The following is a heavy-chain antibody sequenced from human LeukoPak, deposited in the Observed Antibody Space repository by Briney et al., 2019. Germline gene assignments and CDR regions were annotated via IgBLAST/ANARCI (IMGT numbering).Heavy chain of an antibody. D-gene: IGHD6-13*01. J-gene: IGHJ4*02. Sequence: GGSLRLSCAVSGFSFSGYWMTWVRQVPGKGLEWVANIKQDGSEKNYVDSAKGRFTISRDNAENSLFLQMNSLRVEDTAVYYCAREWQGGIAAAGTRIEGDYWGQGTLVAVSS. CDR3: AREWQGGIAAAGTRIEGDY. CDR2: IKQDGSEK. V-gene: IGHV3-7*01. CDR1: GFSFSGYW.